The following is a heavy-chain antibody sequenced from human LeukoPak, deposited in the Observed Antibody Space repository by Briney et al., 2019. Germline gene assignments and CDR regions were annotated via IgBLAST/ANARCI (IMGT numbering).Heavy chain of an antibody. CDR3: ARAPWRHPRTHKILYCSSTSCSVWFDY. J-gene: IGHJ4*02. V-gene: IGHV3-21*01. CDR2: ISSSSSYI. CDR1: GFTFGSYS. Sequence: PGGSLRLSCAASGFTFGSYSMNWVRQAPGKGLEWVSSISSSSSYIYYADSVKGRFTISRDNAKNSLYLQMNSLRAEDTAVYYCARAPWRHPRTHKILYCSSTSCSVWFDYWGQGTLVTVSS. D-gene: IGHD2-2*01.